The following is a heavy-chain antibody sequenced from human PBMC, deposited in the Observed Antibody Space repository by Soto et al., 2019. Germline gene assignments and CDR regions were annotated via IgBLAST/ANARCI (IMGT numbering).Heavy chain of an antibody. CDR1: GDSIISSDFY. CDR3: ARHSLALRKNNWFDP. Sequence: ETLSLTCTVSGDSIISSDFYWGWVRQPPGKGLEWIGSIFYLGSSYYNPSLKSRVTMSVDTSKNQFSLRLRSVTAADTALYFCARHSLALRKNNWFDPWGQGIMVTVSS. V-gene: IGHV4-39*01. J-gene: IGHJ5*02. D-gene: IGHD3-3*02. CDR2: IFYLGSS.